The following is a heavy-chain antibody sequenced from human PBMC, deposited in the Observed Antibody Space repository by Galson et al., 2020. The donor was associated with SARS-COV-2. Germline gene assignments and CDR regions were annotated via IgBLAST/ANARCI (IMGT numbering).Heavy chain of an antibody. CDR3: AKSYTGGWPPGVIDF. V-gene: IGHV1-18*01. J-gene: IGHJ4*02. Sequence: ASVKVSCKASGYRFTSYYVNWVRQAPGQGLEWMGWVSAYNGVTNYAQNFQGRVTMSTDTSTTTSYMELKSLTSADTAVYYCAKSYTGGWPPGVIDFWGQGTLVTVSS. CDR2: VSAYNGVT. D-gene: IGHD6-19*01. CDR1: GYRFTSYY.